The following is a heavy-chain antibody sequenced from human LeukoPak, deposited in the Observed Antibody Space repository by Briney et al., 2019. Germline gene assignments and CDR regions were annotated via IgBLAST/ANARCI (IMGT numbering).Heavy chain of an antibody. J-gene: IGHJ4*02. V-gene: IGHV3-48*01. CDR3: ARGGFGELFSSDY. Sequence: GGSLRLTCAASGFTFSSYSMNWVRQAPGKGLEWVSYISSSSSTIYYADSVKGRFTISRDNAKNSLYLQMNSLRVEDTAVYYCARGGFGELFSSDYWGQGTLVTVSS. CDR2: ISSSSSTI. CDR1: GFTFSSYS. D-gene: IGHD3-10*01.